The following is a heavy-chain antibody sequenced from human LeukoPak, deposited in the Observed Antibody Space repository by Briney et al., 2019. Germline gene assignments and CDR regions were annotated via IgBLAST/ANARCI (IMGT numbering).Heavy chain of an antibody. D-gene: IGHD3-10*01. CDR1: GFSFSSYG. Sequence: GRSLRLSCAASGFSFSSYGMHWVRQAPGKGLEWVAGISFDGSNKYYADSLKGRFTISRDNSKNTLHMQMNSLRVEDTAVYYCCGGLFYCDYLGQGTLVTVSS. CDR3: CGGLFYCDY. CDR2: ISFDGSNK. J-gene: IGHJ4*02. V-gene: IGHV3-30*03.